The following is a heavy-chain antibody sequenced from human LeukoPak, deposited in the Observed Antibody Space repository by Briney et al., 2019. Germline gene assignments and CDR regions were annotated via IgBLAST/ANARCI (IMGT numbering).Heavy chain of an antibody. CDR2: ISGSGGST. D-gene: IGHD3-22*01. CDR3: AKSSSYDSSGYPDY. CDR1: GFTFSSYA. Sequence: PGGSLRLSCAASGFTFSSYAMSWVRQAPGKGLEWVSAISGSGGSTYYADSVKGRFTISRDNSKNTLYLRMNSLRAEDTAVYYCAKSSSYDSSGYPDYWGQGTLVTVSS. V-gene: IGHV3-23*01. J-gene: IGHJ4*02.